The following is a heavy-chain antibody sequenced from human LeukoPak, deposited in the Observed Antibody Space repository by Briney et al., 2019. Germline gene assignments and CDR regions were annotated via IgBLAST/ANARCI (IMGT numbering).Heavy chain of an antibody. CDR3: ARDRAIVVVVAAPPDYYGMDV. J-gene: IGHJ6*02. CDR2: ISSSSSYI. V-gene: IGHV3-21*01. Sequence: GGSLRLSCAASGFTFSSYSMNWVRQAPGKGLEWVSSISSSSSYIYYADSVKGRFTISRDNAKNSLYLQMNSLRAEDTAVYYCARDRAIVVVVAAPPDYYGMDVWGQGTTVTVSS. CDR1: GFTFSSYS. D-gene: IGHD2-15*01.